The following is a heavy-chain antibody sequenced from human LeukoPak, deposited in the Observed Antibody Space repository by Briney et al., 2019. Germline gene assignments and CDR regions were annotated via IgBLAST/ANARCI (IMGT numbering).Heavy chain of an antibody. CDR1: GFTFSSYW. D-gene: IGHD3-3*01. CDR3: AKDPPHYDFWSGYYTGGYYFDY. V-gene: IGHV3-30*02. CDR2: IRYDGSNK. Sequence: QPGGSLRLSCAASGFTFSSYWMHWVRQAPGKGLAWVAFIRYDGSNKYYADSVKGRFTISRDNSKNTLYLQMNSLRAEDTAVYYCAKDPPHYDFWSGYYTGGYYFDYWGQGTLVTVSS. J-gene: IGHJ4*02.